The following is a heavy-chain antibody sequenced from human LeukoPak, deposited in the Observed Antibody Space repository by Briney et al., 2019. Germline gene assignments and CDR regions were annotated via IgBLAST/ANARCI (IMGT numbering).Heavy chain of an antibody. CDR3: ARRGSGGGYEFDY. CDR2: IYYSGST. D-gene: IGHD5-12*01. V-gene: IGHV4-39*01. Sequence: SETLSLTCTVSSGSIARGGYYWGWIRQPPGKGLEWIGSIYYSGSTYYNPSLKSRVTISVDTSKNQFSLKLSSVTAADTAVYYCARRGSGGGYEFDYWGQGTLVTVSS. J-gene: IGHJ4*02. CDR1: SGSIARGGYY.